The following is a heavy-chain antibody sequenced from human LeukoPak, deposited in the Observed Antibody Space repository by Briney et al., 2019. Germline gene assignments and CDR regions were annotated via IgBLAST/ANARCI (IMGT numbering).Heavy chain of an antibody. D-gene: IGHD3-10*01. V-gene: IGHV3-23*01. Sequence: PGGSLRLSCAASGFTFSSCAMSWVRQAPGKGLEWVSSIRGGGVNIQYAVSVKGRFTISRDNSNNTLHLQMNSLRVEDTAVHYCAKEFFGSGNYFNGVFDSWGQGALVTVSS. CDR3: AKEFFGSGNYFNGVFDS. CDR2: IRGGGVNI. J-gene: IGHJ4*02. CDR1: GFTFSSCA.